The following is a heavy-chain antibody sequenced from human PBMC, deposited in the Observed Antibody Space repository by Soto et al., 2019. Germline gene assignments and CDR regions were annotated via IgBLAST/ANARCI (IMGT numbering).Heavy chain of an antibody. CDR1: GFTFSSYG. J-gene: IGHJ1*01. D-gene: IGHD2-2*01. CDR3: ARDADDCLSTSCYEGGYFQH. CDR2: IWYDGSNK. V-gene: IGHV3-33*01. Sequence: QVQLVESGGGVVQPGRSLRLSCAASGFTFSSYGMHWVRQAPGKGLEWVAVIWYDGSNKYYADSVKGRFTISRDNSKNPLYLQMNSLRAEDTAVYYCARDADDCLSTSCYEGGYFQHWGQGTLVTVSS.